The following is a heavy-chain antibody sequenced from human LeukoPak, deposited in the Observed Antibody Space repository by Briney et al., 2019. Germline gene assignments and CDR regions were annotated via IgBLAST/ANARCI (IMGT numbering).Heavy chain of an antibody. CDR3: ARVAPIYSSSLYYLDS. J-gene: IGHJ4*02. CDR2: IWYDGSNK. Sequence: GGSLRLSCAASGFTFSGHVMHWVRQAPGKGLDWVAVIWYDGSNKYYGDAVKGRFTISRDNSKNTLYLQMSSLRAEDTAVYYCARVAPIYSSSLYYLDSWGQGTLVTVSS. CDR1: GFTFSGHV. V-gene: IGHV3-33*01. D-gene: IGHD6-13*01.